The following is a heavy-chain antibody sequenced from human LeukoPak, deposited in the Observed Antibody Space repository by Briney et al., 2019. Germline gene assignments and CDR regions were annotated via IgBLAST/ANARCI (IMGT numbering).Heavy chain of an antibody. CDR3: ARVPYSDRIEFYYMDV. J-gene: IGHJ6*03. D-gene: IGHD6-13*01. V-gene: IGHV4-59*02. Sequence: SETLSLTCSVSGGSVNSFFWSWIRQSPGKPLEWIAYITYSGSANYKPSLKSRVTISLDTSKSQVSLRLTSVTAADTAVYYRARVPYSDRIEFYYMDVWGKGTTVTVSS. CDR2: ITYSGSA. CDR1: GGSVNSFF.